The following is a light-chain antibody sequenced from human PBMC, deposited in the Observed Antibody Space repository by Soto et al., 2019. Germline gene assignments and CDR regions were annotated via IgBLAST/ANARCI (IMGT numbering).Light chain of an antibody. J-gene: IGKJ1*01. CDR2: GAS. CDR1: QSVSSSY. CDR3: QQYGSSPRT. Sequence: EIVLTQSPGTLSLSPGERATLSCRASQSVSSSYLAWYQQKPGQAPRLLIYGASSRATGIPDTFSGSGSGTDFTLTISRLEPEDFVVYYCQQYGSSPRTFGQGTKVDIK. V-gene: IGKV3-20*01.